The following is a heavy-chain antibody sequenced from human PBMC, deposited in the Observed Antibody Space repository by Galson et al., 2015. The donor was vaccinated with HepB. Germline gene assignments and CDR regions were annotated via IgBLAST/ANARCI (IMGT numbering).Heavy chain of an antibody. Sequence: QSGAEVKKPGESLKISCKGSGYRFTTYWIGWVRQMPGKGLEWMGIIYPGDSDTRYSPSFQGQVTISVDKSISTAYLRWSSLKASETAMYYCARGSMTTVTHWFDPWGQGTLVTVSS. D-gene: IGHD4-17*01. CDR3: ARGSMTTVTHWFDP. V-gene: IGHV5-51*03. CDR2: IYPGDSDT. CDR1: GYRFTTYW. J-gene: IGHJ5*02.